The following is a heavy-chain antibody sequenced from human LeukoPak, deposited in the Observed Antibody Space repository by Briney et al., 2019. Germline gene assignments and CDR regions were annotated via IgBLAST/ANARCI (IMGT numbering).Heavy chain of an antibody. V-gene: IGHV3-43*02. J-gene: IGHJ4*02. D-gene: IGHD1-26*01. CDR1: GFAFGDYG. CDR3: AKTRPRGPEYADFDR. CDR2: IHKDATT. Sequence: GGSLRLSCAASGFAFGDYGMHWVRQAPGKVPEWVSLIHKDATTHYAESVKSRFGISRDNSKASLYLQKSSPRAEDTALYYCAKTRPRGPEYADFDRWGQGTLVTVSS.